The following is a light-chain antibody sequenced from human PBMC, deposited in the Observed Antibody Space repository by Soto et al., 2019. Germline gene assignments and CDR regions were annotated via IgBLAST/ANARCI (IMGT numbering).Light chain of an antibody. CDR1: QSVSSSY. Sequence: EIVLTQSPGTLSLSPGERATLSSRASQSVSSSYLAWYQQKPGQAPRLLIYGASSRATGIPDRFSGSGSGTDFTLTISRVEPEEFAVYYCQQYGSSPHTFGQGTKLEIK. CDR2: GAS. CDR3: QQYGSSPHT. V-gene: IGKV3-20*01. J-gene: IGKJ2*01.